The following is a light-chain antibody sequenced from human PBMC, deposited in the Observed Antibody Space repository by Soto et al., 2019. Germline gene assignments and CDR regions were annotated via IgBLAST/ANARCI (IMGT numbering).Light chain of an antibody. V-gene: IGKV3-20*01. J-gene: IGKJ2*01. CDR1: QSIAWNT. CDR2: QTS. CDR3: HHYGSTPYI. Sequence: IVLTQSPGTLSLSPGERVSLSCRASQSIAWNTLAWFQQKPGQAPRLLIYQTSARAAGIPDRFSGSGSGTDFPLPISRLEPEDFAVFYCHHYGSTPYIFGQGTKLELK.